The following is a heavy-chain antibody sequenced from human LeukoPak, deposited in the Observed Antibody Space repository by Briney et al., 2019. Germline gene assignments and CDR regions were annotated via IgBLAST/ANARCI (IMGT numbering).Heavy chain of an antibody. Sequence: SETLSLTCTVSGGSINISYWSWIRQPPGKGLEWIGYIYHRGSTDYNPSLKSRITVSVDTSKNQFSLKVTSVTAADTAVYYCARSGVFSGYDAFDIWGQGTMVTVSS. V-gene: IGHV4-59*08. CDR1: GGSINISY. CDR3: ARSGVFSGYDAFDI. D-gene: IGHD3-9*01. CDR2: IYHRGST. J-gene: IGHJ3*02.